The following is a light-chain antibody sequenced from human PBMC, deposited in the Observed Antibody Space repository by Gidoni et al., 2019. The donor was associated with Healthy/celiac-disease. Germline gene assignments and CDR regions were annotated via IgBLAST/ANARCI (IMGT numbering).Light chain of an antibody. J-gene: IGKJ2*03. CDR2: GAS. Sequence: EIVMTQSPATLSVSPGERATLSGRASQSVSSNLAWYQQKPGQAPRLLIYGASTRATGIPARFSGSGSGTEFTLTISSLQSEDFAVYYCQQYNSWPPGYSFGQGTKLEIK. CDR3: QQYNSWPPGYS. CDR1: QSVSSN. V-gene: IGKV3-15*01.